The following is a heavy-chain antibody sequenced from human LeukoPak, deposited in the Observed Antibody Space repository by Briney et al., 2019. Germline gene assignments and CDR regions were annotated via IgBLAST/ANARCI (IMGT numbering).Heavy chain of an antibody. J-gene: IGHJ5*02. D-gene: IGHD2-21*01. CDR3: AKSINRAVDP. V-gene: IGHV3-23*01. CDR1: RFTFSSYA. Sequence: PGGSLRLSCAASRFTFSSYAMSWVRQAPGKGLEWVSAISGSGGTTYNADSVKGRSTISRDNAKNTLYLQMNSLRAEDTALYYCAKSINRAVDPWGQGTLVTVSS. CDR2: ISGSGGTT.